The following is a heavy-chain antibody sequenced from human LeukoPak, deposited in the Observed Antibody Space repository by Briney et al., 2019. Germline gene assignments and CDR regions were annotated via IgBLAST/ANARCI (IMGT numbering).Heavy chain of an antibody. CDR3: ARHLNNGFDI. V-gene: IGHV4-59*08. CDR1: GASISGYF. Sequence: SETLSLTCTVSGASISGYFWSWIRQPPGKGLEWIGYISSSGNTNYNPSLKSRVTISVDTSKNRFSLKLSSVPAADTAIYYCARHLNNGFDIWGRGTMVTVSS. CDR2: ISSSGNT. J-gene: IGHJ3*02. D-gene: IGHD2/OR15-2a*01.